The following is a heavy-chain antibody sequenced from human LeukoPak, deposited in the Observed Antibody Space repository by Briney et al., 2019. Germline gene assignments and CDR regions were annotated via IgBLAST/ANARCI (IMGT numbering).Heavy chain of an antibody. CDR1: GFTVSSNY. V-gene: IGHV3-66*01. J-gene: IGHJ4*02. Sequence: GSLRLSCAASGFTVSSNYMSWVRQAPGKGLEWVSVIYSGGSTYYADSVKGRFTISRDDSKNTLYLQMNSLRAEDTAVYYCARDRVGATISYFDYWGQGTLVTVSS. CDR2: IYSGGST. D-gene: IGHD1-26*01. CDR3: ARDRVGATISYFDY.